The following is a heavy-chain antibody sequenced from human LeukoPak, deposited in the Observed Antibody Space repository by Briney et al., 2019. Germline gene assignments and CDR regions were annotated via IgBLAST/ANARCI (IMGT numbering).Heavy chain of an antibody. CDR3: ARGARAGYNLEPFDY. Sequence: PSETLSLTCGVSGGSISTTNWWTWVRQPPGEGLEWIGEVHLSGRTHYNPSLESRVTMSVDMSENHISLRLTSVTAADTAVYYCARGARAGYNLEPFDYWGQGTLVTVSS. V-gene: IGHV4-4*02. CDR1: GGSISTTNW. D-gene: IGHD5-24*01. J-gene: IGHJ4*02. CDR2: VHLSGRT.